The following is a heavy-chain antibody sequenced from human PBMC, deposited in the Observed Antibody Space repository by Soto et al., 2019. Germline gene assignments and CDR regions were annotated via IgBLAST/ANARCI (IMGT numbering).Heavy chain of an antibody. CDR1: AHTFTSYS. J-gene: IGHJ4*02. Sequence: VASGKVCCKASAHTFTSYSMQCVRPAHGQGLEWMGISNPSGGSTSYAQKFQGRVTMTRDTSTSTVYMELSSLRSEDTGVYYCALGNDGYNDYYFDYWGQGTLVTVSS. D-gene: IGHD5-12*01. CDR3: ALGNDGYNDYYFDY. V-gene: IGHV1-46*01. CDR2: SNPSGGST.